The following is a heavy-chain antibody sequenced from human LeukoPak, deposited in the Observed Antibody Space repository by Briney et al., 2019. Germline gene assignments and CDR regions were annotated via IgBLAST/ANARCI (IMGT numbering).Heavy chain of an antibody. CDR3: ARVRADYDTSGYDY. D-gene: IGHD3-22*01. V-gene: IGHV3-74*01. CDR2: INSDGSST. CDR1: GFTFSSYW. J-gene: IGHJ4*02. Sequence: PGGPLRLSCAASGFTFSSYWMHWVRQAPGKGLVWVSRINSDGSSTTYADSVKGRFTISRDNAKNTLYLQMNSLGAEDTAVYYCARVRADYDTSGYDYWGQGTLVTVSS.